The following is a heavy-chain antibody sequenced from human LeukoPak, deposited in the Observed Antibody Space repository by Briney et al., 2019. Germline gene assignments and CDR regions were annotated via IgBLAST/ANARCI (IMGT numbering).Heavy chain of an antibody. CDR3: ARLHSSSSTSLQY. CDR2: ISGSGGST. J-gene: IGHJ4*02. D-gene: IGHD6-6*01. V-gene: IGHV3-23*01. CDR1: GFTFSSYA. Sequence: GGSLRLSCAASGFTFSSYAMSWVRQAPGKGLEWVSAISGSGGSTYYADSVKGRFTISRDNSKNTLYLQMNSLRAEDTAVYYCARLHSSSSTSLQYWGQGTLVTVSS.